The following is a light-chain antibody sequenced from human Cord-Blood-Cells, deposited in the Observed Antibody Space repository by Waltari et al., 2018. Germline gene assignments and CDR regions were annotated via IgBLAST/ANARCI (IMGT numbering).Light chain of an antibody. Sequence: QSALTQPRSVSGSPGQSVTISCTGTSSDVGGYNYVSWYQQHPGKAPKLMIYDVSKRPSGVPDRFSGSKSGNTASLTISGLQADDEADYYCFSYAGSYVFGTGTKVTVL. CDR2: DVS. CDR1: SSDVGGYNY. V-gene: IGLV2-11*01. CDR3: FSYAGSYV. J-gene: IGLJ1*01.